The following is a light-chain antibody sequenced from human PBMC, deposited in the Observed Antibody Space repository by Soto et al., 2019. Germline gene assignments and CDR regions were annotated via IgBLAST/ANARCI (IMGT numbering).Light chain of an antibody. CDR2: GAS. V-gene: IGKV3-20*01. Sequence: EIVLTQSPGTLSLSPGERATLSCRASQSISSSYLAWFQQKPGQAPRLLVYGASSRATGTPDRFSGSGSGTDFSLTISRLEPEDFAVYYCQQYGSSRFTFGPGTKVD. CDR1: QSISSSY. CDR3: QQYGSSRFT. J-gene: IGKJ3*01.